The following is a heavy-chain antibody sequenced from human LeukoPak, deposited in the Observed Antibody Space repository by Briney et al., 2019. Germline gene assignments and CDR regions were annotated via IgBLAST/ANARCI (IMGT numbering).Heavy chain of an antibody. J-gene: IGHJ5*02. D-gene: IGHD4-17*01. V-gene: IGHV4-34*01. CDR1: GGSVSSYY. CDR2: INHSGST. CDR3: ARRLRNNNWFDP. Sequence: SETLSLTCTVSGGSVSSYYWSWIRQPPGKGLEWIGEINHSGSTNYNPSLKSRVTISVDTSKNQFSLKLSSVTAADTAVYYCARRLRNNNWFDPWGQGTLVTVSS.